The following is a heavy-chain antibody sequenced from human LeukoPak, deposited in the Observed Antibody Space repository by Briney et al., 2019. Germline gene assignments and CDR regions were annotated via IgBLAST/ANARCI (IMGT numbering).Heavy chain of an antibody. Sequence: PSETLSLTCTVSGGSISSSSYYWSWIRQPAGKGLEWIGRIYTSGSTNYNPSLKSRVTKSVDTSKNQFSLKLSSVTAADTAVYYCARGGSRDSSSSFLYWGQGTLVTVSS. CDR2: IYTSGST. D-gene: IGHD6-6*01. V-gene: IGHV4-61*02. J-gene: IGHJ4*02. CDR3: ARGGSRDSSSSFLY. CDR1: GGSISSSSYY.